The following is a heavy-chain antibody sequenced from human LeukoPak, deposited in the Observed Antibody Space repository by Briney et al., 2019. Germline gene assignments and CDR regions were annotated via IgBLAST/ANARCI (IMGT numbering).Heavy chain of an antibody. V-gene: IGHV4-38-2*01. CDR2: IYHSGSS. J-gene: IGHJ6*03. Sequence: SETLSLTCAVSGYSISSGHYWVWIRQPPGKGLEYIGNIYHSGSSHYNPSLKSRVTISVDTSNNQFSLKLSSVTAADTAVYYCARAKNPYYYYYYMDFWGRGTTVTVSS. CDR1: GYSISSGHY. CDR3: ARAKNPYYYYYYMDF.